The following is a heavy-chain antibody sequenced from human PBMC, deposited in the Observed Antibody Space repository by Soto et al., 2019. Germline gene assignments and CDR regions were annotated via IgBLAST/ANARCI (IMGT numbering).Heavy chain of an antibody. CDR3: ARDGGRHSGGIDY. J-gene: IGHJ4*02. D-gene: IGHD1-26*01. Sequence: QVQLVQSGAEVNKPGSSVKVSCKASGGTFSSYSINWVRHAPGQGLEWMGEIIPIFGTANYAQKFQGRFTITPDQSTSTAYMELSSLRSEDTAVYYCARDGGRHSGGIDYWGQGTLVTVSS. CDR1: GGTFSSYS. V-gene: IGHV1-69*01. CDR2: IIPIFGTA.